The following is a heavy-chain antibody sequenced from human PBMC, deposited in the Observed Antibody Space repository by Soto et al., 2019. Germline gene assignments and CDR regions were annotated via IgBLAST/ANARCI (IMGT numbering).Heavy chain of an antibody. J-gene: IGHJ1*01. CDR1: GFTFSDYA. CDR3: AKGRKSTEKDIAVMLAAASSIQH. V-gene: IGHV3-23*01. CDR2: ISATGATT. Sequence: SLRLSCVASGFTFSDYAMTWVRQAPGKGLEWVSVISATGATTYYADSVRGRFTISRDNSKNTLNLQMNDLRVEDTAVIYCAKGRKSTEKDIAVMLAAASSIQHWGQGTLVTVSS. D-gene: IGHD2-15*01.